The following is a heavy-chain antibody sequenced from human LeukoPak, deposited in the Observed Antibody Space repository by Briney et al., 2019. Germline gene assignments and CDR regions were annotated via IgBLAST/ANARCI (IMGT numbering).Heavy chain of an antibody. Sequence: ASVKLSCTASGYTFTSYGISWVRQAPGQGLEWMGWICAYNGNTNYAQKLQGRVPMTTDTSTSTAYMELRSLRSDATAVYYCARDLPRSETYYYYYGMDVWGKGTTVTVSS. J-gene: IGHJ6*04. CDR1: GYTFTSYG. V-gene: IGHV1-18*04. CDR3: ARDLPRSETYYYYYGMDV. CDR2: ICAYNGNT.